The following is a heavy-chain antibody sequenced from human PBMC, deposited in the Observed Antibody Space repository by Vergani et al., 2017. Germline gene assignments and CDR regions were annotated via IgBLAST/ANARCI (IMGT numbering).Heavy chain of an antibody. CDR2: ISGSGGST. D-gene: IGHD3-22*01. Sequence: EVQLLESGGGLVQPGGSLRLSCAASGFTFSSYAMSWVRQAPGKGLEWVSAISGSGGSTYYADSVKGRFTISRDNSKNTLYLQMNSLRAEDTAVYYCAKDFKPPRPVLLLYYYGMDGWGQGTTVTVSS. CDR1: GFTFSSYA. CDR3: AKDFKPPRPVLLLYYYGMDG. V-gene: IGHV3-23*01. J-gene: IGHJ6*02.